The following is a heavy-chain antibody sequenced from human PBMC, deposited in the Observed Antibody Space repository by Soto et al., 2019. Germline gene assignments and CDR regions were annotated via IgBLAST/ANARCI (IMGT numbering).Heavy chain of an antibody. CDR2: IYYSGST. J-gene: IGHJ4*02. Sequence: SETLSLTCTVSGGSISSDYWSWILQPPGKGLEWIGYIYYSGSTNYNPSLKSRVTISVDTSKNQFSLKLSSVTAADTAVYYCARGLITGSHDSGGEYYFDAWGQGTQVTVSS. CDR3: ARGLITGSHDSGGEYYFDA. V-gene: IGHV4-59*08. D-gene: IGHD3-10*01. CDR1: GGSISSDY.